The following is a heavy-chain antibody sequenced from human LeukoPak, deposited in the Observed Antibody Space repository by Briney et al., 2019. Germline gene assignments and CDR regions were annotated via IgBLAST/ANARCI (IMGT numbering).Heavy chain of an antibody. D-gene: IGHD5-12*01. CDR1: GFTFSNYW. CDR2: ISYDGSNK. V-gene: IGHV3-30*18. J-gene: IGHJ5*02. CDR3: AKDPRSGYDKGVWFDP. Sequence: GGSLRLSCAASGFTFSNYWMSWVRQAPGKGLEWVAVISYDGSNKFYADSVKGRFTISRDNSKNTLYLQMSSLTAEDTALYYCAKDPRSGYDKGVWFDPRGQGTVVTVSS.